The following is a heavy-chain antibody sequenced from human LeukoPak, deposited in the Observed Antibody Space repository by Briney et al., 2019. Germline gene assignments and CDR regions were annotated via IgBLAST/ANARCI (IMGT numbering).Heavy chain of an antibody. CDR1: GYTFTGYY. Sequence: ASVKVSCKASGYTFTGYYMHWVRQAPGHGLEWMGWINPNSGGTNYAQRFQGRVTMTRDTSISTAYMELSRLRSDDTAVYYCARVRTGLRWELQSLYFDYWGQGTLVTVSS. J-gene: IGHJ4*02. CDR2: INPNSGGT. D-gene: IGHD1-26*01. V-gene: IGHV1-2*02. CDR3: ARVRTGLRWELQSLYFDY.